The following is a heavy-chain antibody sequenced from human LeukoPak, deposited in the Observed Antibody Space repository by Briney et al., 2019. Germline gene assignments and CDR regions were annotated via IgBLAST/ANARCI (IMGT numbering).Heavy chain of an antibody. J-gene: IGHJ4*02. D-gene: IGHD6-13*01. CDR2: IIPIFGTA. CDR1: GGTFSSYA. V-gene: IGHV1-69*05. CDR3: AREGGYRSSWPHFDY. Sequence: SVKVSCKASGGTFSSYAISWVRQAPGQGLEWMGRIIPIFGTANYAQKFQGRVTITTDESTSTAYMELSSLRSEDTAVYYCAREGGYRSSWPHFDYWGQGTLVTVSS.